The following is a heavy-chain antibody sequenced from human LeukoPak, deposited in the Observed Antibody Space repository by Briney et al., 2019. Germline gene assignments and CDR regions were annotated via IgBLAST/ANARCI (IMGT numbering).Heavy chain of an antibody. V-gene: IGHV4-61*02. D-gene: IGHD2-15*01. J-gene: IGHJ5*02. CDR2: IYTSGST. CDR3: ARDILHYAWFDP. CDR1: GGSISSGSYY. Sequence: SETLSLTCTVSGGSISSGSYYWRWIRQPAGKGLEWIGRIYTSGSTNYNPSLKSRVTISVDTSKNQFSLRLSSVTAADTAVYYCARDILHYAWFDPWGQGTLVTVSS.